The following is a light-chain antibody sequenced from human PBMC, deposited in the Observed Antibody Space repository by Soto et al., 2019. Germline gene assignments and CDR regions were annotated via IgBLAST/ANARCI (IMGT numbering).Light chain of an antibody. CDR2: GAS. Sequence: EIVLTQSPGTQSLSPGERATLSCRASQSVSSSYLAWYQQKPGQAPRLLIYGASSRATGIPDRFSGSGSGTDFTLTISRLEPEDFAVYYCQQYGSPYTFGQGTKLEIK. CDR1: QSVSSSY. V-gene: IGKV3-20*01. J-gene: IGKJ2*01. CDR3: QQYGSPYT.